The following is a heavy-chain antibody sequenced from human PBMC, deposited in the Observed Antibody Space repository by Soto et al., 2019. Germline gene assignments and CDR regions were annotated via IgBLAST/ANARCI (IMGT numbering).Heavy chain of an antibody. Sequence: GGSLRLSCEGSGFIFSNAWMNWVRQAPGKGLEWVGRIKSEPNGGTTDYAAPVKGRFTVSRDDSKRTVYLQMNSLKAEDTAVYYCATGGYHFDYWGQGTLVTVSS. D-gene: IGHD2-15*01. J-gene: IGHJ4*02. CDR1: GFIFSNAW. V-gene: IGHV3-15*01. CDR3: ATGGYHFDY. CDR2: IKSEPNGGTT.